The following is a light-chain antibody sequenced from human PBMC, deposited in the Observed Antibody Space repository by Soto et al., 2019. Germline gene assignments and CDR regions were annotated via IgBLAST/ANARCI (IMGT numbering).Light chain of an antibody. CDR2: GAS. CDR3: QQYSDWPLT. J-gene: IGKJ4*01. V-gene: IGKV3D-15*01. Sequence: EIVLTQSPGTLALSPGERATLSCRASQSVSSNLAWYQQKPGQAPRLLIFGASTRATGTPARFSGSGSETEFTLTISSLQSEDFAVYYCQQYSDWPLTFGGGTKVDIK. CDR1: QSVSSN.